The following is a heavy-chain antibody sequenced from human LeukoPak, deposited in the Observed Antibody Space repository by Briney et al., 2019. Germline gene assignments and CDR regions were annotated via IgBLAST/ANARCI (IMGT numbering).Heavy chain of an antibody. CDR3: ARLRVGYCSGTTCPADHDS. V-gene: IGHV4-59*08. D-gene: IGHD2-2*03. J-gene: IGHJ4*02. CDR1: GGSISGYY. CDR2: IYYSGST. Sequence: SETLSLTCTVSGGSISGYYWSWLRQPPGKGLEWIGYIYYSGSTNYNPSLKSRVTISVDTSKNQFSLKLNSVTAADTAVYYCARLRVGYCSGTTCPADHDSWGQGTLVTVSS.